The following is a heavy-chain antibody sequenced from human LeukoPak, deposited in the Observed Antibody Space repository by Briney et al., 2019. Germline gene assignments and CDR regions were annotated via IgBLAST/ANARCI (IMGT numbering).Heavy chain of an antibody. J-gene: IGHJ4*02. CDR1: GFTFSSYS. D-gene: IGHD1-26*01. CDR2: ISSSSGYI. CDR3: ARYSGSYQFDY. V-gene: IGHV3-21*01. Sequence: GGSLRLSCAASGFTFSSYSLKWVRQAPGKGLEWVSSISSSSGYINYADSVKGRFTISRDNAKNSLYLQMNSLRAEDTAVYYCARYSGSYQFDYWGQGTLVTVSS.